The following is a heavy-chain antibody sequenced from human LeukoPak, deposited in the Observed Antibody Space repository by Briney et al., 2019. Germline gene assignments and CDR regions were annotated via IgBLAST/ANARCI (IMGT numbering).Heavy chain of an antibody. CDR3: ARAISGWYLGWFDP. J-gene: IGHJ5*02. CDR2: ISYSGTT. Sequence: SETLSLTCTVSGGSTSSSNYFWGWVRQPPGKGLEWIGTISYSGTTHDNPSLKSRVIISVNTSKKQFPLRLSPVTAADTAAYYCARAISGWYLGWFDPWGQGTLVTVSS. V-gene: IGHV4-39*06. D-gene: IGHD6-19*01. CDR1: GGSTSSSNYF.